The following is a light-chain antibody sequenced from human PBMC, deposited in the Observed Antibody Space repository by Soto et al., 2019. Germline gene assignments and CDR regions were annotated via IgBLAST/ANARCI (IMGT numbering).Light chain of an antibody. V-gene: IGLV2-14*01. CDR1: RSEIGGYNY. CDR2: EVS. Sequence: QSALTQPASVSGSPGQSITISCTGTRSEIGGYNYVSWYQQHPGKAPRLMVYEVSNRPSGVSNRFSGSKSGNTASLTISGLQAEDEADYYCSAYRSSSHVVFGGGTKLTVL. CDR3: SAYRSSSHVV. J-gene: IGLJ2*01.